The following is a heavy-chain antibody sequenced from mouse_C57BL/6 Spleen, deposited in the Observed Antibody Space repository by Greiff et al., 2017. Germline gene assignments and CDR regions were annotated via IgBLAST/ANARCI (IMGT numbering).Heavy chain of an antibody. V-gene: IGHV1-19*01. CDR1: GYTFTDYY. J-gene: IGHJ4*01. CDR2: INPYNGGT. Sequence: VQLQQSGPVLVKPGASVKMSCKASGYTFTDYYMNWVKQSHGKSLEWIGVINPYNGGTSYNQKFKGKATLTVDKSSSTAYMELNSLTSEDSAVHYCARYYYGSSPYYAMDYWGQGTSVTVSS. CDR3: ARYYYGSSPYYAMDY. D-gene: IGHD1-1*01.